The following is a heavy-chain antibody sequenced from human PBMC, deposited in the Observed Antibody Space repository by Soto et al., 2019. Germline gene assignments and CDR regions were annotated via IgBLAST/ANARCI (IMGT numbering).Heavy chain of an antibody. D-gene: IGHD3-10*01. Sequence: ASVKVSCKASGYTFTSYGISWVRQAPGQGLEWMGWISAYNGNTNYAQKLQGRVTMTTDTSTSTAYMELRSLRSDDTAVYYCARDLWFGESNHTQYYYGIDVWGQGTTVTVSS. CDR1: GYTFTSYG. J-gene: IGHJ6*02. V-gene: IGHV1-18*01. CDR2: ISAYNGNT. CDR3: ARDLWFGESNHTQYYYGIDV.